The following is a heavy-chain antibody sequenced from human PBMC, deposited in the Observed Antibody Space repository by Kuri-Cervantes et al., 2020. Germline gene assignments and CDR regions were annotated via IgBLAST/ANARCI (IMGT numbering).Heavy chain of an antibody. J-gene: IGHJ4*02. CDR1: GYSFTTYW. CDR3: ARHTSLTSFDY. D-gene: IGHD2-2*01. Sequence: KVSCKGSGYSFTTYWIGWVRQMPEKGLEWMGIIYPGDSDARYSPSFQGRVAISADKSIGTAYLQWSSLKASDTAMYYCARHTSLTSFDYWGQGTLVTVSS. V-gene: IGHV5-51*01. CDR2: IYPGDSDA.